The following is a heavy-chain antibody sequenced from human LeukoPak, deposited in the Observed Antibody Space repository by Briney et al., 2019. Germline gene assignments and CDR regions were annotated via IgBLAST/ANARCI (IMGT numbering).Heavy chain of an antibody. CDR1: GFTVSSNY. J-gene: IGHJ4*02. Sequence: GGSLRLSCAASGFTVSSNYMSWVRQAPGKGLEWVSGISYNGGSTYYADSVKGRFAIYRDNSKNTLFLQMNSLRAEDTAVYYCAKLPVSYSSGWSNFDYWGQGTLVTVSS. D-gene: IGHD6-19*01. V-gene: IGHV3-23*01. CDR2: ISYNGGST. CDR3: AKLPVSYSSGWSNFDY.